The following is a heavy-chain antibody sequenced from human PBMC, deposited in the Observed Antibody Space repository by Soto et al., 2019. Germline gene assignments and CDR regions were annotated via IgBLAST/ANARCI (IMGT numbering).Heavy chain of an antibody. V-gene: IGHV3-21*01. D-gene: IGHD2-15*01. CDR1: GFTFSSYN. CDR2: ISRSSSFI. Sequence: EVQLVESGGGLVKPGGSLRLSCAASGFTFSSYNMNWVRQAPGKGLEWVSYISRSSSFISYADSVKGRFTISRDNAKNSLYLQMNSLRAEDTAVYYCARDCSGGICYSGGPPIDSWGQGTLVTVSS. J-gene: IGHJ4*02. CDR3: ARDCSGGICYSGGPPIDS.